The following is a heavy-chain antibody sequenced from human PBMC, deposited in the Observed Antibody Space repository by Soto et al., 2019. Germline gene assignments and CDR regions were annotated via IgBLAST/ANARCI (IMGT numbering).Heavy chain of an antibody. CDR2: IYCSGST. J-gene: IGHJ4*02. CDR3: ARDDSSGFLDY. D-gene: IGHD3-22*01. CDR1: GGSISSGGYY. Sequence: QVQLQESGPGLVKPSQTLSLTCTVSGGSISSGGYYWSWIRQHPGKGLEWIGYIYCSGSTYYNPSLKSRVTISVDTSKNQCSLKLSSVTAADTAVYYCARDDSSGFLDYWGQGTLVTVSS. V-gene: IGHV4-31*03.